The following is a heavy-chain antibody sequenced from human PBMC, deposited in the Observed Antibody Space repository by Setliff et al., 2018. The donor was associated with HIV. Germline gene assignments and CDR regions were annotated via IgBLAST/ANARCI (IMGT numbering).Heavy chain of an antibody. Sequence: ASVKVSCKASGYTFTSCAMNWVRQAPGQGLEWMGWINTNTGNPTYAQGFTGRFVFSLDTSVSTAYLQISSLKAEDTAVYYCARDESDSLYYMDYYYMDVWGKGTTVTVSS. CDR3: ARDESDSLYYMDYYYMDV. D-gene: IGHD3-10*01. V-gene: IGHV7-4-1*02. CDR1: GYTFTSCA. J-gene: IGHJ6*03. CDR2: INTNTGNP.